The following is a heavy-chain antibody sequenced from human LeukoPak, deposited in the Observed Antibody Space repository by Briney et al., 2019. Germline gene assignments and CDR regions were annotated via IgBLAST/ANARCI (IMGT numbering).Heavy chain of an antibody. V-gene: IGHV4-59*01. CDR1: GVSISSYY. J-gene: IGHJ4*02. Sequence: PSETLSLTCTVSGVSISSYYWSWIRQPPGKGLEWIGYIYYSGSTNYNPSLKSRVTISVDTSKNQFSLKLSSVTAADTAVYHCAREGVGDGYNFDYWGQGTLVTVSS. D-gene: IGHD5-24*01. CDR2: IYYSGST. CDR3: AREGVGDGYNFDY.